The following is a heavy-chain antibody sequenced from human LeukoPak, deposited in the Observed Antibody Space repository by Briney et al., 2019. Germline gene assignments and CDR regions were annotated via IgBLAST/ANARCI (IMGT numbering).Heavy chain of an antibody. J-gene: IGHJ4*02. Sequence: PSETLSLTCAVYGGSFSGYYWSWIRQPPRKGLEWIGEINHSGSTNYNPSLKSRVTISVDTSKNQISLKLRSVTAADTAVYYCASCSSSWLCPDLWGQGTLVTVSS. D-gene: IGHD6-13*01. V-gene: IGHV4-34*01. CDR1: GGSFSGYY. CDR3: ASCSSSWLCPDL. CDR2: INHSGST.